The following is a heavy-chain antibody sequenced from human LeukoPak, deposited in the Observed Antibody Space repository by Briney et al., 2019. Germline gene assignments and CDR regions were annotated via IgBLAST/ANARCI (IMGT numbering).Heavy chain of an antibody. CDR3: ATLGGRTDAFDI. Sequence: PSETLSLTCTVSGDSIGSSSYYWGWIRQPPGKGLEWIGSIYYSGNTYYNPSLKSRVTISVDTSKNEFSLKLSSVTAADTAVYYCATLGGRTDAFDIWGQGTMVTVSS. CDR2: IYYSGNT. J-gene: IGHJ3*02. CDR1: GDSIGSSSYY. D-gene: IGHD3-16*01. V-gene: IGHV4-39*01.